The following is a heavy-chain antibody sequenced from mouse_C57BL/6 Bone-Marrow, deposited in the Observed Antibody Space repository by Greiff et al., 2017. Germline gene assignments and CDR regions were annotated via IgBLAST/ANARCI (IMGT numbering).Heavy chain of an antibody. CDR2: IYPGSGST. CDR3: ARAVATGY. CDR1: GYTFTSYW. V-gene: IGHV1-55*01. D-gene: IGHD1-1*01. J-gene: IGHJ2*01. Sequence: QVQLQQPGAELVKPGASVKMSCKASGYTFTSYWITWVKQRPGQGLEGIGDIYPGSGSTNYNETFKSKATLTLDQASSTPYMQLSSLTSEDSAVYCCARAVATGYWGQGTTLTVSS.